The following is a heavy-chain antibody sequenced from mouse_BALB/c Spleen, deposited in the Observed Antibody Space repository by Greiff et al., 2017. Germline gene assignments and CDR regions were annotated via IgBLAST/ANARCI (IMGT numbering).Heavy chain of an antibody. D-gene: IGHD2-12*01. Sequence: EVQLVESGGGLVKPGGSLKLSCAASGFAFSSYDMSWVRQTPEKRLEWVAYISSGGGSTYYPDTVKGRFTISRDNAKNTLYLQMSSLKSEDTAMYYCARPTTRDYFDYWGQGTTLTVSS. J-gene: IGHJ2*01. CDR2: ISSGGGST. CDR3: ARPTTRDYFDY. V-gene: IGHV5-12-1*01. CDR1: GFAFSSYD.